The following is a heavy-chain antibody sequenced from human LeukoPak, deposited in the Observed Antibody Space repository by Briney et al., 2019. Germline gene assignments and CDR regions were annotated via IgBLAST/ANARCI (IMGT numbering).Heavy chain of an antibody. CDR3: ARNNYGDYRYYYYYMDV. CDR1: GYSISSGYY. J-gene: IGHJ6*03. Sequence: PSETLSLTCTVSGYSISSGYYWGWIRQPPGKGLEWIGSIYHSGSTYYNPSLKSRVTISVDTSKSQFSLKLSSVTAADTAVYYCARNNYGDYRYYYYYMDVWGKGTTVTVSS. V-gene: IGHV4-38-2*02. CDR2: IYHSGST. D-gene: IGHD4-17*01.